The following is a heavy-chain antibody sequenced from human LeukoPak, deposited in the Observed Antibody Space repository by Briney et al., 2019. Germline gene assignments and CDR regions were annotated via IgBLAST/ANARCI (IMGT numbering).Heavy chain of an antibody. J-gene: IGHJ4*02. CDR3: ARHRSSGDDY. V-gene: IGHV4-59*08. CDR1: GGSMRSYY. D-gene: IGHD6-25*01. Sequence: SETLSLTCTVSGGSMRSYYWSWIRQPPGKGLEWIGYIYYSGSTTYNPSLKSRVTMSVDTSKNQLSLRVSSVTAADTAVYYCARHRSSGDDYWGQGTLVTVSS. CDR2: IYYSGST.